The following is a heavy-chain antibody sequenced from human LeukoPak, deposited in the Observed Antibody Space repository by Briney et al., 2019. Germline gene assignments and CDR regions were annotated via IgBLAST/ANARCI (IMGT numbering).Heavy chain of an antibody. J-gene: IGHJ6*03. CDR2: IYHSGST. D-gene: IGHD3-22*01. Sequence: SETLSLTCTVSGYSISSGYYWGWIRQPPGKGLEWIGSIYHSGSTYYNPSLKSRVTISLDTSKNQFSLKLRSVTAADTAVYYCARGYSSGYYFQYYYMDVWGKGTTVTVSS. CDR1: GYSISSGYY. CDR3: ARGYSSGYYFQYYYMDV. V-gene: IGHV4-38-2*02.